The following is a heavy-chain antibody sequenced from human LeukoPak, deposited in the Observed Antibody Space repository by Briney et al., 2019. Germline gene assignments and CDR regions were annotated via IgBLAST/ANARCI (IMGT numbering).Heavy chain of an antibody. CDR1: GFTFSSYW. CDR3: TTDGRRSGFITYHGMDV. J-gene: IGHJ6*02. D-gene: IGHD1-14*01. Sequence: QTGGSLRLSCAASGFTFSSYWMHWVRQAPGKGLVWVSRINSDGSSTSYADSVKGRFTISRDDSKNTLYLQMNSLKTEDTAVYYCTTDGRRSGFITYHGMDVWGQGTTVIVSS. CDR2: INSDGSST. V-gene: IGHV3-74*01.